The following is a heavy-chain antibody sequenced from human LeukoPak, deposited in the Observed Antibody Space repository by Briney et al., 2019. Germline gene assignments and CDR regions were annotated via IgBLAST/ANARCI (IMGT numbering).Heavy chain of an antibody. D-gene: IGHD3-16*01. V-gene: IGHV1-8*03. CDR1: GYTFTGYY. CDR3: ARDGFGYYYMDV. CDR2: MNPNSGNT. J-gene: IGHJ6*03. Sequence: ASVKVSCKASGYTFTGYYMHWVRQAPGQGLEWMGWMNPNSGNTGYAQKFQGRVTITRNTSISTAYMELSSLRSEDTAVYYCARDGFGYYYMDVWGKGTTVTVSS.